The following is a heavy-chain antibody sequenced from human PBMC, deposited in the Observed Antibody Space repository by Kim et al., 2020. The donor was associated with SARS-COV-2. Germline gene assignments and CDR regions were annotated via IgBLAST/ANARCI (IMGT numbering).Heavy chain of an antibody. Sequence: GGSLRLSCTASGFTFGDYAMRWFRQAPGKGLEWVAFIRGKACGGPSAYAATVRVTFSISSSDSTIIPYLHMNSLETTATSLYFCSSDLVEMASVYFDC. D-gene: IGHD2-15*01. CDR2: IRGKACGGPS. J-gene: IGHJ4*01. CDR1: GFTFGDYA. CDR3: SSDLVEMASVYFDC. V-gene: IGHV3-49*03.